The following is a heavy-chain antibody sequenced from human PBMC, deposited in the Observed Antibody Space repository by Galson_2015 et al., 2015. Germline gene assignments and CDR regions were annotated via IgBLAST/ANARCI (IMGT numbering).Heavy chain of an antibody. CDR2: INPSGGNT. Sequence: SVKVSCKASGYTFTSYYMHWVRQAPGQGLEWMGAINPSGGNTIYAQKFQGRVTMTRDTSTSVVYMELSSQTSEDAAVYYCATRRPCSGGTCYGLDVWGQGTTVTVSS. CDR1: GYTFTSYY. V-gene: IGHV1-46*01. CDR3: ATRRPCSGGTCYGLDV. D-gene: IGHD2-15*01. J-gene: IGHJ6*02.